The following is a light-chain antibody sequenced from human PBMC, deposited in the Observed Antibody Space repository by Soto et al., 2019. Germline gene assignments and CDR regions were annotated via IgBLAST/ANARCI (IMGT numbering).Light chain of an antibody. V-gene: IGKV1-5*01. CDR3: QQSHSPFT. Sequence: DIQMTQSPSTLSASVGDRVTITCRASQSISTWLAWYQQKPGKAPNLLIYGASSLESGVPSRFSGSGSGTEFTLTISSLQPADFATYYCQQSHSPFTFGPGTKVDIK. CDR2: GAS. CDR1: QSISTW. J-gene: IGKJ3*01.